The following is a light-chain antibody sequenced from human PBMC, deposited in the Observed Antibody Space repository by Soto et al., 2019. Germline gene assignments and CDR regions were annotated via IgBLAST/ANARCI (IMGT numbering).Light chain of an antibody. V-gene: IGKV1-5*01. CDR1: QSITKW. Sequence: DLPRTQSPSTLSASVGDRVTINGRASQSITKWLAWYQQKPGKAPKLLIYEGSTLESGVPSRFSGSGSGTEFTLTIRSLKPDDFATYYCQQYNSHWTFGQGTKLDIK. CDR3: QQYNSHWT. CDR2: EGS. J-gene: IGKJ1*01.